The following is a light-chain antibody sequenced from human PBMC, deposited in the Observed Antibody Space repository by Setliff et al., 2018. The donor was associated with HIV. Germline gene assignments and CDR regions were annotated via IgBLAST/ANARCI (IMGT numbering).Light chain of an antibody. CDR1: SSDVGSYKL. V-gene: IGLV2-14*02. CDR2: EVT. Sequence: ALAQPASVSGSPGQSITISCTGTSSDVGSYKLVSWYQQHPGKAPKVMIYEVTKRPSGVSNRFSGSKSANTASLTISGLQAEDEADYYCSSYTSRNILYVFGTGTKVTVL. J-gene: IGLJ1*01. CDR3: SSYTSRNILYV.